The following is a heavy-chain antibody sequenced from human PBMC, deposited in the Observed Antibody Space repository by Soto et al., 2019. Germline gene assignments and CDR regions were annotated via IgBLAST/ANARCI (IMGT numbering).Heavy chain of an antibody. J-gene: IGHJ4*02. D-gene: IGHD2-15*01. CDR3: ARGFRWLDY. CDR2: IYHTGST. Sequence: SETLSLTCTVSGGSVSSSSHYWSWIRQPPGKGLEWIAYIYHTGSTSYNPSLKSRVTISVDMSKNQFSLRLDSVTAADTAVYYCARGFRWLDYWGQGTLVTVSS. CDR1: GGSVSSSSHY. V-gene: IGHV4-61*01.